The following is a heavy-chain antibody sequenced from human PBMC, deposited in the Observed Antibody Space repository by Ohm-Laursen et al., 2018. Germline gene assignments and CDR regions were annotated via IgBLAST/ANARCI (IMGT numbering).Heavy chain of an antibody. Sequence: SLRLSCAASGFTVGNNYMSWVRQAPGKGLEWVSFIYSGGSTYYADSVKGRFTISRDNSKNTLHLQMNSLRAEDTAVYYCARGPSGTATIGRGQGTLVTVSS. J-gene: IGHJ4*02. CDR3: ARGPSGTATIG. V-gene: IGHV3-66*01. CDR1: GFTVGNNY. CDR2: IYSGGST. D-gene: IGHD5-24*01.